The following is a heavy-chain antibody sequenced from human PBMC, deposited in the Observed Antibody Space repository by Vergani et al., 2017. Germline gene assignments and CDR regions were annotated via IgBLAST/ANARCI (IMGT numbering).Heavy chain of an antibody. CDR2: INPNSGGT. CDR3: ARDLSPTVTTYPFGTFDY. J-gene: IGHJ4*02. D-gene: IGHD4-17*01. V-gene: IGHV1-2*02. CDR1: GYTFTGYY. Sequence: QVQLVQSGAEVKKPGASVKVSCKASGYTFTGYYMHWVRQAPGQGLEWMGWINPNSGGTNYAQKFQGRVTMTRDTSSSTAYMELSRLRSDDTAVYYCARDLSPTVTTYPFGTFDYWGQGTLVTVSS.